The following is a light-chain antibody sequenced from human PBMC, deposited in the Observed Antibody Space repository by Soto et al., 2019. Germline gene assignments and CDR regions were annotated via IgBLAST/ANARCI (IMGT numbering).Light chain of an antibody. CDR2: EVS. V-gene: IGLV2-14*01. CDR1: SSDIGAYKY. Sequence: QSALTQPGSVSGYPGQSVTISCTGTSSDIGAYKYVSWYQHHPGKSPRLLIYEVSNRPSGVSNRFSASKSGNTASLTISGLQAEDEADYYCCSYRSSSTLVFGGGTKVTVL. J-gene: IGLJ2*01. CDR3: CSYRSSSTLV.